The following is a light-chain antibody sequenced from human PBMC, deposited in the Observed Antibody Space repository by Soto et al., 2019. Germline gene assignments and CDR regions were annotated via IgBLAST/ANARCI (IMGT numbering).Light chain of an antibody. CDR2: DAS. J-gene: IGKJ5*01. V-gene: IGKV3-11*01. CDR1: QSVSSY. Sequence: EIVLTQSPATLSLSPGERATLSCRARQSVSSYLAWYQQKPGQAPRLLIYDASNRATGIPARFSGSGSGTDFTLTISSLEPEDFAVYYCQQRSNWPPKITFGQWTRLEIK. CDR3: QQRSNWPPKIT.